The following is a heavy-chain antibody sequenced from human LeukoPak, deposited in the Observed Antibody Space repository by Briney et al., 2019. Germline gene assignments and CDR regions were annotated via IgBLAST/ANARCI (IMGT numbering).Heavy chain of an antibody. Sequence: SETLSLTCAVSGYSICSGYYWGWIRQPPGKGLEWIGSIYHSGSTYYNPSLKSRVTISVDTSKNQFSLKLSSVTAADTAVYYCARHTLGYCSSTSCYLGRAFDPWGQGTLVTVSS. CDR3: ARHTLGYCSSTSCYLGRAFDP. V-gene: IGHV4-38-2*01. J-gene: IGHJ5*02. D-gene: IGHD2-2*01. CDR1: GYSICSGYY. CDR2: IYHSGST.